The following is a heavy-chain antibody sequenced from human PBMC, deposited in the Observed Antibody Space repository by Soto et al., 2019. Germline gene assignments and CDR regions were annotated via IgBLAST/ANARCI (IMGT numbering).Heavy chain of an antibody. V-gene: IGHV1-69*13. CDR1: GGTFSSYA. Sequence: SVKVSCKASGGTFSSYAISWVRQAPGQGLEWMGGIIPIFGTANYAQKFQGRVTITADESTSTAYMELSSLRSEDTAVYYCARMGAYYYDSSGYSDYWGQGTLVTVSS. J-gene: IGHJ4*02. D-gene: IGHD3-22*01. CDR3: ARMGAYYYDSSGYSDY. CDR2: IIPIFGTA.